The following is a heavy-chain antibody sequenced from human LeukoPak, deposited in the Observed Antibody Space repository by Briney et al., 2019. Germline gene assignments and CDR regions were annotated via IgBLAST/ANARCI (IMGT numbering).Heavy chain of an antibody. Sequence: PSETLSLTCTVSGTSISTYYWNWIRQPPGKGLEWIAYIHYSGSTNYNPSLKSRVTISVDTSKNQFSLKLSSVTAADTAVYYCARAGYCSTTSCYDYWGQGTLVTVSS. CDR2: IHYSGST. CDR3: ARAGYCSTTSCYDY. V-gene: IGHV4-59*01. D-gene: IGHD2-2*01. J-gene: IGHJ4*02. CDR1: GTSISTYY.